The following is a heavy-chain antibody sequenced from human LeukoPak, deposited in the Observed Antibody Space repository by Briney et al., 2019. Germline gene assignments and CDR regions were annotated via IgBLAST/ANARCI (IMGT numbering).Heavy chain of an antibody. CDR3: ARAAKSKSTTYKQLVLGYFDY. V-gene: IGHV1-46*01. CDR2: INPSGGST. Sequence: GASVKVSCKASGYTFTSYYMHRVRQAPGQGLEWMGIINPSGGSTSYAQMFQGRGTMTRDTSTSTVYMELSSLRSEDTAVYYCARAAKSKSTTYKQLVLGYFDYWGQGTLVTVSS. D-gene: IGHD6-13*01. CDR1: GYTFTSYY. J-gene: IGHJ4*02.